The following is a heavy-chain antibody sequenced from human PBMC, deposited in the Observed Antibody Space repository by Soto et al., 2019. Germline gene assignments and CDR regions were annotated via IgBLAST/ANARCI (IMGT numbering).Heavy chain of an antibody. CDR3: ARTDYLFSTLTYYFDY. D-gene: IGHD3-16*01. Sequence: GDSVRVSCQASGSPFTAAYVNWARQAPGQGLEWMGWINPDNGVPNYAQKFQGRVTLSRDTSINTAYMELSRLTSDDTAMYYCARTDYLFSTLTYYFDYWGQGTLVTVSS. CDR2: INPDNGVP. V-gene: IGHV1-2*02. J-gene: IGHJ4*02. CDR1: GSPFTAAY.